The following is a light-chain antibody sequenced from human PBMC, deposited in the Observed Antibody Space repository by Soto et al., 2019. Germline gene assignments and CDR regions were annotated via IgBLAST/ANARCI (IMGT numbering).Light chain of an antibody. V-gene: IGKV1-5*01. CDR3: QQYSTFPRT. Sequence: DIQMTQSPSTLSASVGDRVVITCRASQSIGKWLAWYQQKPGKAPNFLIYDASTLESGVPSRFSGSGSGTEFTITISNLQPDDFATFYCQQYSTFPRTFGQGTKVEI. CDR2: DAS. J-gene: IGKJ1*01. CDR1: QSIGKW.